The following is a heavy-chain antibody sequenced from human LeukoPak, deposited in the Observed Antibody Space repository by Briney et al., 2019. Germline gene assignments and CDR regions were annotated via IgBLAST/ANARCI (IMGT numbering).Heavy chain of an antibody. CDR1: GYTFTSYG. CDR3: AITTVTFYYYGMDV. J-gene: IGHJ6*04. Sequence: GASVNVSCKASGYTFTSYGISWVRQAPGQGLEWMGWISAYNGNTNYTQKLQGRVTMTTDTSTSTAYMELRSLRSDDTAVYYCAITTVTFYYYGMDVWGKGTTVTVSS. V-gene: IGHV1-18*04. CDR2: ISAYNGNT. D-gene: IGHD4-17*01.